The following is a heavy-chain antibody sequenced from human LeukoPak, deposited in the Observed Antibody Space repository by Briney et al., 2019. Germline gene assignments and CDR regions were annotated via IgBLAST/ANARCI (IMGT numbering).Heavy chain of an antibody. J-gene: IGHJ3*02. CDR1: GFTVSSYG. Sequence: GRSLRLSCAASGFTVSSYGMHWVRQAPGKGREWVAVIWYDGSNKYYADSVKGRFTISRDNSKNTLYLQMNSLRAEDTAVYYCARDEYYDSSGYLLSANAFDIWGQGTMVTVSS. D-gene: IGHD3-22*01. CDR2: IWYDGSNK. V-gene: IGHV3-33*01. CDR3: ARDEYYDSSGYLLSANAFDI.